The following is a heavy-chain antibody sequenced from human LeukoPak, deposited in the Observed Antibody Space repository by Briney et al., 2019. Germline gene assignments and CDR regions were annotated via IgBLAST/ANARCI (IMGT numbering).Heavy chain of an antibody. V-gene: IGHV4-59*01. CDR1: GGFISSYY. Sequence: SETLSLTCTVSGGFISSYYWSWIRQPPGKGLEWIGYMYYSGSTNYNPSLKSRVTISVDTSKNQFSLKLSSVTAADTAVYYCARGAMFRGTAYSPGEWGQGTLVTVSS. CDR2: MYYSGST. CDR3: ARGAMFRGTAYSPGE. D-gene: IGHD3-10*01. J-gene: IGHJ4*02.